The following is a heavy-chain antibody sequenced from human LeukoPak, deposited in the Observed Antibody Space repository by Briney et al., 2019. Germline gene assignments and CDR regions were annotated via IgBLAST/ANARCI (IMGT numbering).Heavy chain of an antibody. CDR2: LRHDGSDE. D-gene: IGHD3-10*01. J-gene: IGHJ4*02. Sequence: GGSLRLSCVASGFKFSDYYMSWVRQAPGKGLEWVADLRHDGSDEYNVDSVKGRFTVSRDNAKNSLFLQMNSLRAEDTAVYYCARGGFGSYFSLDYWGQGALVTVSS. V-gene: IGHV3-7*04. CDR1: GFKFSDYY. CDR3: ARGGFGSYFSLDY.